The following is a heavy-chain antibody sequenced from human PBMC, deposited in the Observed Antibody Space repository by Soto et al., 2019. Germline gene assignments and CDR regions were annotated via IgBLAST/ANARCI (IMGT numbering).Heavy chain of an antibody. D-gene: IGHD2-15*01. J-gene: IGHJ5*02. Sequence: QVQLVESGGGVVQPGRSLRLSCAASGFTFSSYGMHWVGQAPGKGLEWVAVISYDGSKKYYADSVKGRFTISRDNSKNTLYLQMNSLRAEDTAVYYCAKLDCSGGSCYWFDPWGQGTLVTVSS. CDR2: ISYDGSKK. V-gene: IGHV3-30*18. CDR3: AKLDCSGGSCYWFDP. CDR1: GFTFSSYG.